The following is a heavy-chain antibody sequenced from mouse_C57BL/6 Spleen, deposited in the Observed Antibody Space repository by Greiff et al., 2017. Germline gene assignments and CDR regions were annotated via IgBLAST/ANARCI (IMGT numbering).Heavy chain of an antibody. CDR1: GYTFTSYW. Sequence: QVQLQQSGAELVKPGASVKLSCKASGYTFTSYWMHWVKQRPGQGLEWIGMIHPNSGGTNYNEKFKSKATLTVDKSSSTAYMQLSSLTSEDSAVYYCARNYDYDGGYWGQGTTLTVSS. V-gene: IGHV1-64*01. J-gene: IGHJ2*01. D-gene: IGHD2-4*01. CDR3: ARNYDYDGGY. CDR2: IHPNSGGT.